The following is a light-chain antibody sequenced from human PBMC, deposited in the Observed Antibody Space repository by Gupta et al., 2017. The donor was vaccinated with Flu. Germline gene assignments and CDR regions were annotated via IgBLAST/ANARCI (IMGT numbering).Light chain of an antibody. V-gene: IGKV3-15*01. J-gene: IGKJ2*03. CDR2: GAS. CDR3: QQYNNGHPGVS. Sequence: EIVMTQSPATLSVSPGERATLSCRASQSVSSNLAWYQQKPGQAPRLLIYGASTRATGIPARFSGSGYGTEFTLTISSRQSEDFAVYYCQQYNNGHPGVSFGQGTKLEIK. CDR1: QSVSSN.